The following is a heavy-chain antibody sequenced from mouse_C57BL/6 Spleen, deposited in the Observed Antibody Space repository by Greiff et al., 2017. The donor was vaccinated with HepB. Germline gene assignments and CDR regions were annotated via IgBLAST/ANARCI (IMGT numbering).Heavy chain of an antibody. CDR3: ARGTLPFDY. CDR2: ISYSGST. V-gene: IGHV3-1*01. J-gene: IGHJ2*01. CDR1: GYSITSGYD. Sequence: EVQLQQSGPGMVKPSQSLSLTCTVTGYSITSGYDWHWIRHFPGNKLEWMGYISYSGSTNYNPSLKSRISITHDTSKNHFFLKLNSVTTEDTATYYCARGTLPFDYWGQGTTLTVSS.